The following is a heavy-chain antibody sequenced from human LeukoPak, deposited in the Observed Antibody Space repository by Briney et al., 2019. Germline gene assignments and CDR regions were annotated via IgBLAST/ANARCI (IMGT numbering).Heavy chain of an antibody. V-gene: IGHV1-69*13. CDR3: AYSDGIHYGMDV. CDR1: GGTFSSYA. Sequence: GASVKVSCKASGGTFSSYAISWVRQAPGQGLEWMGGIIPIFGTASYAQKFQGRVTITADESTSTAYMELSSLRSEDTAVYYCAYSDGIHYGMDVWGQGTTVTVSS. CDR2: IIPIFGTA. J-gene: IGHJ6*02. D-gene: IGHD4-17*01.